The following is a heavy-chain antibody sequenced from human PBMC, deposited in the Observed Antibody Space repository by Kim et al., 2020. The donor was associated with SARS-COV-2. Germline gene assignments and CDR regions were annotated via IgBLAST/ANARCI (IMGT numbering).Heavy chain of an antibody. D-gene: IGHD3-22*01. CDR2: INHSGST. Sequence: SETLSLTCAVYGGSFSGYYWSWIRQPPGKGLEWIGEINHSGSTNYNPSLKSRVTISVDTSKNQFSLKLSSVTAADTAVYYCARVFYYYDSSGYRYWGQGT. V-gene: IGHV4-34*01. J-gene: IGHJ4*02. CDR3: ARVFYYYDSSGYRY. CDR1: GGSFSGYY.